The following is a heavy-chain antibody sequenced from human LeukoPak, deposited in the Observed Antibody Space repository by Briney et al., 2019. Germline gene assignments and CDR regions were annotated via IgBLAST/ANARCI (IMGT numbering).Heavy chain of an antibody. CDR1: GGTFSSYA. CDR3: ARVVGRPDNWFDP. Sequence: GASVKASCKASGGTFSSYAISWVRQAPGQGLEWMGGIIPIFGTANYAQKFQGRVTITADESTSTAYMELSSLRSEDTAVYYCARVVGRPDNWFDPWGQGTLVTVSS. V-gene: IGHV1-69*13. D-gene: IGHD2-15*01. CDR2: IIPIFGTA. J-gene: IGHJ5*02.